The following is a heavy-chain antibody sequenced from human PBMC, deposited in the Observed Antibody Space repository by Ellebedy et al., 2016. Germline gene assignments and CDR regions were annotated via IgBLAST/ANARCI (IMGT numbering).Heavy chain of an antibody. D-gene: IGHD6-6*01. V-gene: IGHV1-18*01. Sequence: ALVKVSCKASGYTFTSYGISWVRQAPGQGLEWMGWISAYNGNTNYAQKLQGRVTMTTDTSTSTAYMELRSLRSDDTAVYYCARDMGSIAARHGMDVWGQGTTVTVSS. CDR3: ARDMGSIAARHGMDV. J-gene: IGHJ6*02. CDR1: GYTFTSYG. CDR2: ISAYNGNT.